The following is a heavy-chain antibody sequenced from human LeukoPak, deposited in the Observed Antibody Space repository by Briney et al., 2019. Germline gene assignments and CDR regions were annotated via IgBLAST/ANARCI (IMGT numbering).Heavy chain of an antibody. CDR2: IIPIFGTA. Sequence: ASVKVSCKASRGTFSSYAISWVRQAPGQGLEWMGGIIPIFGTANYAQKFQGRVTITTDESTSTAYMELSSLRSEDTAVYYCARGFGDTIFGVVTHGPFDPWGQGTLVTVSS. J-gene: IGHJ5*02. D-gene: IGHD3-3*01. CDR1: RGTFSSYA. V-gene: IGHV1-69*05. CDR3: ARGFGDTIFGVVTHGPFDP.